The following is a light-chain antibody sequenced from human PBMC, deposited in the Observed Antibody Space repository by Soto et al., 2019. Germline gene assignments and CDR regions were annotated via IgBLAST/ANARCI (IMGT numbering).Light chain of an antibody. V-gene: IGKV3-20*01. Sequence: EIVLTQSADTLSLSPGERATLSCRASQSVSSSHLAWYQQRPGQAPRLLIYRASSGATGIPDRFSGSGSGTDFTLTISRLEPEDSAVYYCQHYGSSPREVTFGQGTKLEI. CDR3: QHYGSSPREVT. J-gene: IGKJ2*01. CDR1: QSVSSSH. CDR2: RAS.